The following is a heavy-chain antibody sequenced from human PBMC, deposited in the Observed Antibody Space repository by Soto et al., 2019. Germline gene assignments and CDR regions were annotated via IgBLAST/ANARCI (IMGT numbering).Heavy chain of an antibody. D-gene: IGHD2-15*01. Sequence: GGSLRLSCAASGFTFSDYYMSWIRQAPGKGLEWVSYISSSGDIIYYADSVKGRFTTSRDNAKNSLYLQMNSLRAEDTAVYYCAKAGGSYHYYYYGMDVWGQGTTVTVSS. CDR2: ISSSGDII. CDR3: AKAGGSYHYYYYGMDV. V-gene: IGHV3-11*01. J-gene: IGHJ6*02. CDR1: GFTFSDYY.